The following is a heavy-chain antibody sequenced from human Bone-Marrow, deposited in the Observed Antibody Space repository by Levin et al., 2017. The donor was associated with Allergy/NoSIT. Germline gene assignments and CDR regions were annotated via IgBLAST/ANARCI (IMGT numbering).Heavy chain of an antibody. J-gene: IGHJ4*02. CDR1: GDSISSGSYY. V-gene: IGHV4-30-4*01. CDR3: STTSSGIRSVSDF. CDR2: IYYTGST. D-gene: IGHD6-19*01. Sequence: PSETLSLTCSVSGDSISSGSYYWTWIRQAPGKGLEWIGYIYYTGSTYYSPSLKSRISTSIDKSTNQFSLRLTSVTVADPAVYYCSTTSSGIRSVSDFWGRGTLVTVSS.